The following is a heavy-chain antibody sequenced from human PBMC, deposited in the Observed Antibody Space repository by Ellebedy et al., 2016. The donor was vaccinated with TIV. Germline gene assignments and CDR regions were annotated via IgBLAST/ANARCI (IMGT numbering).Heavy chain of an antibody. V-gene: IGHV3-23*01. Sequence: GGSLRLSCAASGFTFSSYAMSWVRQAPGKGLEWVSAISGSGGSTYFADSVKGRFTISRDSSKNTVFLQMNSLRAEDTAVYYCAKPPADMVVYFDSWGQGTLVTVSA. CDR3: AKPPADMVVYFDS. J-gene: IGHJ4*02. CDR1: GFTFSSYA. D-gene: IGHD2-21*01. CDR2: ISGSGGST.